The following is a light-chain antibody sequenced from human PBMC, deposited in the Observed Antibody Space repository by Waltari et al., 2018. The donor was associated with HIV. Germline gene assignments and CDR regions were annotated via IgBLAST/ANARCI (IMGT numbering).Light chain of an antibody. CDR1: QSISTW. CDR3: QQYNRPWT. CDR2: KAS. V-gene: IGKV1-5*03. Sequence: IQMTQSPSTLSASVGDRVTITCRARQSISTWLAWYQQKPGKAPKLLIYKASTLESGVPSRFSGSGSGTEFTLTISSLQPDDFATYYCQQYNRPWTFGQGTKVEIK. J-gene: IGKJ1*01.